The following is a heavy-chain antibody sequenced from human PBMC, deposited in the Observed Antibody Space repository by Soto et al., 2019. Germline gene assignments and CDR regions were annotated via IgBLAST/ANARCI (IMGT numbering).Heavy chain of an antibody. V-gene: IGHV4-61*03. Sequence: SETLSLTCTVSGGSVSSETYYWSWIRQPPGKRLEWIGYIYYSGSTNYNPSLKSPVTISVDTSKNHFSLKLSSVTAADTAVYYCARGPTYYYDSGGEYYFDFWGQGTLVTVSS. J-gene: IGHJ4*01. CDR3: ARGPTYYYDSGGEYYFDF. CDR1: GGSVSSETYY. D-gene: IGHD3-22*01. CDR2: IYYSGST.